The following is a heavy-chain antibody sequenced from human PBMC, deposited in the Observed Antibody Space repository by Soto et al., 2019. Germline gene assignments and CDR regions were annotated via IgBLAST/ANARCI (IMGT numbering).Heavy chain of an antibody. D-gene: IGHD2-2*01. Sequence: GASVKVSCKASGYTFTSYGISWVRQAPGQGLEWMGLINPSGGNTSYAQKFQGRVTMTRDTSTSTVYMELSSLRSEDTAVYYCARDDIVVAWGQGTLVTVSS. CDR2: INPSGGNT. CDR3: ARDDIVVA. CDR1: GYTFTSYG. J-gene: IGHJ5*02. V-gene: IGHV1-46*03.